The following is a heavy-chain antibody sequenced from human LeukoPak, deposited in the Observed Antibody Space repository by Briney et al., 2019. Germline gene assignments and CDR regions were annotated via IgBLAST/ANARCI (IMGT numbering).Heavy chain of an antibody. V-gene: IGHV5-51*01. J-gene: IGHJ4*02. CDR3: ARLPTRFLEWLSWYYFDY. CDR1: GYSFTSYW. Sequence: PGESLKISCEGSGYSFTSYWIGWVRQMPGKGLEWMGIIYPGDSDTRYNPSFQGQVTISADKSISTAYLQWSSLKASDTAMYYCARLPTRFLEWLSWYYFDYWGQGTLVTVSS. CDR2: IYPGDSDT. D-gene: IGHD3-3*01.